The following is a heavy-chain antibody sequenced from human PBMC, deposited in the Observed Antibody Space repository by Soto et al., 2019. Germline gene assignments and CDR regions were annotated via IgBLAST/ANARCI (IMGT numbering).Heavy chain of an antibody. CDR1: GFTFSSYA. D-gene: IGHD2-15*01. Sequence: GSLSLSCAASGFTFSSYAMHWVRQAPGKGLEWVAVISYDGSNKYYADSVKGRFTISRDNSKNTLYLQMNSLRAEDTAVYYCARDLCSGGSCYSGLFSFDYWGQGTLVTVSS. V-gene: IGHV3-30-3*01. J-gene: IGHJ4*02. CDR2: ISYDGSNK. CDR3: ARDLCSGGSCYSGLFSFDY.